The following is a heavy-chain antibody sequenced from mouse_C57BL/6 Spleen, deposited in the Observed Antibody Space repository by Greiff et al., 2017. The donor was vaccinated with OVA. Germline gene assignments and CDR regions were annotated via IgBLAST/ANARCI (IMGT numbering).Heavy chain of an antibody. J-gene: IGHJ1*03. CDR2: IYPGSGST. CDR3: AKVGTWYFCV. Sequence: QVQLQQSGAELVKPGASVTMSCKASGYTFTSYWITWVKQRPGQGLEWIGDIYPGSGSTNYNEKFKSKATLTVDTSSSTAYMQLSSLTSLDSAVYYCAKVGTWYFCVWGTGTTVTVSS. CDR1: GYTFTSYW. V-gene: IGHV1-55*01. D-gene: IGHD2-14*01.